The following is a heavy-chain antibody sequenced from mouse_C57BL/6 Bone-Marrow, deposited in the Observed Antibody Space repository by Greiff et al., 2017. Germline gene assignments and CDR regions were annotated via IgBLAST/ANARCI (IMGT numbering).Heavy chain of an antibody. D-gene: IGHD1-1*01. Sequence: QVQLQQPGAELVKPGASVKLSCKASGSTFTSYWMQWVKQRPGQGLEWIGEIDPSASSTNYNQKFKGKATLTVDTSSSTAYMQLSSLTSEDSAVYYCARFITTVVATFSWYFDVWGTGTTVTVSS. CDR2: IDPSASST. J-gene: IGHJ1*03. V-gene: IGHV1-50*01. CDR3: ARFITTVVATFSWYFDV. CDR1: GSTFTSYW.